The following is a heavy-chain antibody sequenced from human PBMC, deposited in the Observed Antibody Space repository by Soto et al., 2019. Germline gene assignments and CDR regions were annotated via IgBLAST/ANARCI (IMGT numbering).Heavy chain of an antibody. D-gene: IGHD2-2*01. Sequence: QVHLQESGPGLVKPSGTLSLTCGVSGASVSSSHWWTWVRQPPGKGLEWIGEIYHVGFTSYNPSLKSRVIMSMDQSRNQFSLKMSSVTAADTAVYYCARVRPPTSTRPAAVLYCFDYWGQGSLVTVYS. CDR3: ARVRPPTSTRPAAVLYCFDY. J-gene: IGHJ4*02. V-gene: IGHV4-4*02. CDR1: GASVSSSHW. CDR2: IYHVGFT.